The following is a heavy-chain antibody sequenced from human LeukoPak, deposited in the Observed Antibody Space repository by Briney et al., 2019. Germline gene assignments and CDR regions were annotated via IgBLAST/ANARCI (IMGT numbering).Heavy chain of an antibody. CDR2: IYTSGTT. D-gene: IGHD1-14*01. V-gene: IGHV4-4*07. CDR1: GGSTSSYS. Sequence: SETLSLTCTVSGGSTSSYSWSWIRQPAGKGLEWIGRIYTSGTTNDNPSLKSRVTISVDKSKNQLSLKLGSVTAADTAVYYCAKDKMDIGSDAFDIWGQGTMLTVSS. J-gene: IGHJ3*02. CDR3: AKDKMDIGSDAFDI.